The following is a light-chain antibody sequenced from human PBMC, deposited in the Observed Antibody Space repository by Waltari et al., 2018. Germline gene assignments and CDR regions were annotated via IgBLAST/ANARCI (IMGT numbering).Light chain of an antibody. CDR3: NSRDSSGNHLV. V-gene: IGLV3-19*01. CDR2: GKN. J-gene: IGLJ2*01. Sequence: SSELTQDPAVSVALGPTVRITCHGDSLRSYYASWYQQKPGQAPVLVIYGKNNRPSGIPDLFSGSSSGNTASLTITGAQAEDEADYYCNSRDSSGNHLVFGGGTKLTVL. CDR1: SLRSYY.